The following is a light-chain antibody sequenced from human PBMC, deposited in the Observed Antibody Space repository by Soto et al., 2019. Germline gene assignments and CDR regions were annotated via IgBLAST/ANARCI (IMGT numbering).Light chain of an antibody. CDR2: DAS. V-gene: IGKV3-20*01. CDR1: QSVNSDY. Sequence: EIVLTQSPGTLSVSPGERATLSCRASQSVNSDYLAWYQQKPGQAPRLLLYDASTRATGIPDRFSGSGSGADFTLTISSLEPEDFAMYSCQQYGSSPYTFGQGTKLEIK. CDR3: QQYGSSPYT. J-gene: IGKJ2*01.